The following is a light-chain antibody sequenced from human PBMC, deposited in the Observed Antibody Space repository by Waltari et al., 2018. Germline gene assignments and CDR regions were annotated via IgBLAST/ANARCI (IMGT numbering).Light chain of an antibody. CDR1: QAIANS. CDR2: GAT. J-gene: IGKJ2*03. Sequence: RVTITCRASQAIANSLAWYQQKPGEPPKLIVYGATKLESGVPSRFSGSGSGADYSLTISSLQPEDFATYYCQHYYSTPPYSFGQGTKLEVK. V-gene: IGKV1-NL1*01. CDR3: QHYYSTPPYS.